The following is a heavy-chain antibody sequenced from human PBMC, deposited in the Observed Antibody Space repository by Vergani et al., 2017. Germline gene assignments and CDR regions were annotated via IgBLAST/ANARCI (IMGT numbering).Heavy chain of an antibody. Sequence: EVQLVQSGAEVKTPGESLKISCKGSGYIFTSYWIGWVRQMPGKGLEWMGIIYPGDSDTRYSPSFHGQVTISDDKSISTAYLQLSSLKAADTAMYYCASPSGPDAFDIWGQGTMVTVSS. CDR3: ASPSGPDAFDI. D-gene: IGHD3-3*01. CDR2: IYPGDSDT. CDR1: GYIFTSYW. V-gene: IGHV5-51*01. J-gene: IGHJ3*02.